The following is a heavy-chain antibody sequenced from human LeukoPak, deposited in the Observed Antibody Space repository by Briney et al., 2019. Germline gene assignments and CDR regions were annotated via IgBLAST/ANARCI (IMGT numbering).Heavy chain of an antibody. CDR1: GFTFDDYA. CDR2: ISWNSGSI. J-gene: IGHJ4*02. Sequence: GGSLRLSCAASGFTFDDYAMHWVRQAPGKGLEWVSGISWNSGSIGYADSVKGRFTISRDNAKNSLYLQMNSLRAEDTAVYYCARDKEMATISYYFDHWGQGTLVTVSS. D-gene: IGHD5-24*01. V-gene: IGHV3-9*01. CDR3: ARDKEMATISYYFDH.